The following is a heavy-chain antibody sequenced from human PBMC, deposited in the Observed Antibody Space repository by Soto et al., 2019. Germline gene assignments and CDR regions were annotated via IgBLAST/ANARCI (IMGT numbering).Heavy chain of an antibody. CDR2: ISGHGDAT. J-gene: IGHJ4*02. CDR1: GFPFTGYA. V-gene: IGHV3-23*01. Sequence: EVQLLESGGGLVQPGGSLRLSCAASGFPFTGYAMSWVRQAPGKGLEWVSAISGHGDATFYADSVKGSFTISRDNSKNTLYLHMNSLRAEDTALYYCANSRVSMVRGLIIIPNYWGQGTLVTVSS. D-gene: IGHD3-10*01. CDR3: ANSRVSMVRGLIIIPNY.